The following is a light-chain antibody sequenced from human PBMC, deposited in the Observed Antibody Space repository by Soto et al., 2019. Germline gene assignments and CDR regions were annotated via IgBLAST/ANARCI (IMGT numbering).Light chain of an antibody. CDR1: QSITTY. J-gene: IGKJ4*01. V-gene: IGKV1-39*01. CDR3: QQIYSAPLN. CDR2: AAS. Sequence: DIQMTQTPSSLSAPVVDTVTSTFRASQSITTYLNWYRQKPGKAPKLLIYAASSLQSGVPSRFSGSGSETEFTLSISSLQPEDFATYFCQQIYSAPLNFGGGTKVDIK.